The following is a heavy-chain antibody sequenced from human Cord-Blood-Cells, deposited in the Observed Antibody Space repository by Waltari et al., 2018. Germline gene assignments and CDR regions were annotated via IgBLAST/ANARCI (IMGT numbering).Heavy chain of an antibody. CDR2: INPNSGGT. Sequence: QVQLVQSGAAGKKPGASVKVSCKASGYTFTGYYMHWVRQAPGQGLEWMGWINPNSGGTNYAQKFQGRVTMTRDTSISTAYMELSRLRSDDTAVYYCARELLWFGEPQDAFDIWGQGTMVTVSS. CDR3: ARELLWFGEPQDAFDI. V-gene: IGHV1-2*02. D-gene: IGHD3-10*01. CDR1: GYTFTGYY. J-gene: IGHJ3*02.